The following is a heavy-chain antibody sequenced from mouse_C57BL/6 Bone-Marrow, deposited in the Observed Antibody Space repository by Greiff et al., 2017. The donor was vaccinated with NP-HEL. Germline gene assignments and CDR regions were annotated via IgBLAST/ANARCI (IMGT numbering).Heavy chain of an antibody. Sequence: QVHVKQSGAELASPGASVTLSCKASGYTFTDHIMNWVKKRPGQGLEWIGRIYPVSGETNYNQKFMGKATFSVDRSSSTVYMVLNSLTSEDPAVYYCGNPPYYYGKGYYAMDYWGQGTSVTVAS. CDR3: GNPPYYYGKGYYAMDY. V-gene: IGHV1-11*01. CDR2: IYPVSGET. J-gene: IGHJ4*01. D-gene: IGHD1-1*01. CDR1: GYTFTDHI.